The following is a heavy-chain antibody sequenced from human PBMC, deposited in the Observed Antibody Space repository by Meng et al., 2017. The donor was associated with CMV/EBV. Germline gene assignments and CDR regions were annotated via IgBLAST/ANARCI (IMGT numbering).Heavy chain of an antibody. V-gene: IGHV1-2*02. CDR2: ISPNTGDT. J-gene: IGHJ1*01. CDR3: ARVEGSAATATD. Sequence: ASVKVSCKTSGYKFTAYYVHWVRQAPGQGLEWVGRISPNTGDTFYGQKFQGRVTVTSDTSITTAFMELRGLRSDDTAGYYCARVEGSAATATDWGQGTLVTVSS. D-gene: IGHD6-13*01. CDR1: GYKFTAYY.